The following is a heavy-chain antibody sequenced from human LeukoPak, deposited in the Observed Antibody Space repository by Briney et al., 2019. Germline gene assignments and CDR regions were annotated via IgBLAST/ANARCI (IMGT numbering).Heavy chain of an antibody. D-gene: IGHD1-26*01. Sequence: GGSLRLSCAASGFTFSSYGMHWVRQAPGKGLEWVAFIRYDGSNKYYADSVKGRFTISRDNAKNSLYLQMNSLRAEDTALYHCAREWELRSYYFDYWGQGTLVTVSS. CDR3: AREWELRSYYFDY. V-gene: IGHV3-30*02. CDR1: GFTFSSYG. CDR2: IRYDGSNK. J-gene: IGHJ4*02.